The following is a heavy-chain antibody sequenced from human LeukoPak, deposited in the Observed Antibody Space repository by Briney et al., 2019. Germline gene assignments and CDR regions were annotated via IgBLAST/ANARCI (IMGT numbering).Heavy chain of an antibody. Sequence: TSETLSLTCTVSGGSISSSSYYWSWIRQPPGKGLEWIGEINHSGSTNYNPSLKSRVTISVDTSKNQFSLKLSSVTAADTAVYYCARRVTGTPGYFQHWGQGTLVTVSS. CDR3: ARRVTGTPGYFQH. J-gene: IGHJ1*01. CDR1: GGSISSSSYY. D-gene: IGHD1-7*01. V-gene: IGHV4-39*07. CDR2: INHSGST.